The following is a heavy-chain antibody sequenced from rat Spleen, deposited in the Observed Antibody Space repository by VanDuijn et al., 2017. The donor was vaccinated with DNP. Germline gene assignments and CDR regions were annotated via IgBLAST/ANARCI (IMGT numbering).Heavy chain of an antibody. CDR2: ISTSGGST. CDR3: AKTGWYFDF. V-gene: IGHV5S13*01. J-gene: IGHJ1*01. Sequence: EVQLVESGGGLVQPGRSLKLSCAASGFSFRNYGMAWVRQTPTKGLEWVASISTSGGSTYYRDSVKGRFTVSRDNAKSTLYLQMDSLRSEDTATYYRAKTGWYFDFWGPGTMVTVSS. CDR1: GFSFRNYG.